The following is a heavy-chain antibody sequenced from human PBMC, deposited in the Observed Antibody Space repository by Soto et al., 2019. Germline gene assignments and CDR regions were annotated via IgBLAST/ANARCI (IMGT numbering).Heavy chain of an antibody. D-gene: IGHD2-2*01. CDR3: AKGSASSRPYFFDY. V-gene: IGHV3-23*01. Sequence: EVQLLEAGGGLIQPGGSLRLSCAASGFTFSSYAMSWVRQAPGKGLEWVSAITDTGGDTYHGDSVKGRFTNSRDNAKNTLYLQMNSLRAEDTAVYHCAKGSASSRPYFFDYWGQGTLVTVSS. CDR1: GFTFSSYA. CDR2: ITDTGGDT. J-gene: IGHJ4*02.